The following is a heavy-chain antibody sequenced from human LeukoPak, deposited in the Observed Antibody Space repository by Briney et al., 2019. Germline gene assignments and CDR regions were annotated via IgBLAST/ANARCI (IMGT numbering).Heavy chain of an antibody. CDR2: ISYDGSNK. Sequence: PGRSLRLSCAASGFTFSSYGMHWVRQAPGKGLEWVAVISYDGSNKYYADSVKGRFTISRDNSKNTLYLQMNSLRAEDTAVYYCAKAGRGCDYWGQGTLVTVSS. CDR1: GFTFSSYG. V-gene: IGHV3-30*18. D-gene: IGHD6-19*01. CDR3: AKAGRGCDY. J-gene: IGHJ4*02.